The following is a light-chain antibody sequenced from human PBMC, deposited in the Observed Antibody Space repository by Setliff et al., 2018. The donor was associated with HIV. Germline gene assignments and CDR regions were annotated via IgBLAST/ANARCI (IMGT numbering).Light chain of an antibody. J-gene: IGLJ3*02. CDR1: SSDVGRYNL. CDR2: QAT. Sequence: QSALTQPASVSGSPGQSITISCTGTSSDVGRYNLVSWYQQHPGKAPKLMIYQATKRPSGVSNRFSGSKSGNTASLTISGLQAEDEADYYCCSNTTSSVWVFGGGTKVTVL. CDR3: CSNTTSSVWV. V-gene: IGLV2-14*02.